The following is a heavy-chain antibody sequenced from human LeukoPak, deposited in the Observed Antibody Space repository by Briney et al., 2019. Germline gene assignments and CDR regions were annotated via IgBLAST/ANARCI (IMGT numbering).Heavy chain of an antibody. V-gene: IGHV3-23*01. D-gene: IGHD3-16*01. J-gene: IGHJ4*02. Sequence: GGSLRPSCAASGFTFSTYAMSWVRQAPGKGLEWVSSIIVSGDSTYYTDSVKGRFTISRDNSKKTLRLQMNSLRAGDTAVYYCAIGGVPYVWGQETLVTVSS. CDR1: GFTFSTYA. CDR2: IIVSGDST. CDR3: AIGGVPYV.